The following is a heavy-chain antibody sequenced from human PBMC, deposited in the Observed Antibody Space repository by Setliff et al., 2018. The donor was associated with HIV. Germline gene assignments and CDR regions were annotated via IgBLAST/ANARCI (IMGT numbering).Heavy chain of an antibody. CDR1: GYSISSGYH. CDR2: IYHSGST. D-gene: IGHD1-26*01. V-gene: IGHV4-38-2*02. CDR3: ARAIVGAPGDAFDI. Sequence: SETLSLTCSVSGYSISSGYHWAWIRHPQGKGLEWIGSIYHSGSTYYNPSLKSRVTISVDTSKNQFSLKMSSVTAADTAVYYCARAIVGAPGDAFDIWGQGTMVTVSS. J-gene: IGHJ3*02.